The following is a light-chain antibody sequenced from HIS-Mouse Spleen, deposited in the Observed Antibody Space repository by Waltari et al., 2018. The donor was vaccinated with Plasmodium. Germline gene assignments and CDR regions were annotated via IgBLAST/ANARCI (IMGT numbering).Light chain of an antibody. CDR3: YSTDSSGNHRV. CDR1: AWPNKK. J-gene: IGLJ3*02. V-gene: IGLV3-10*01. Sequence: SYELTQPPSVSVSPGQTARITCPGDAWPNKKPNWYQQKSGQAPVLVIHEYSKRPSGIPERFSGSSSGTMATLTISGAQVEDEADYYCYSTDSSGNHRVFGGGTKLTVL. CDR2: EYS.